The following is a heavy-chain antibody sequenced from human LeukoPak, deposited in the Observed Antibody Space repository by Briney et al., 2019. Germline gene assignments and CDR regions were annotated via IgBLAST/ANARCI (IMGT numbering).Heavy chain of an antibody. D-gene: IGHD4-23*01. Sequence: GGSLRLSCAASGITFSSSGMHWVRQAPGKGLEWVTFIRYDGSNTYYADSVRGRFTISRDDSRKMVYLEMNSLRAEDMAVYYCAKDKGNYYFDLWGQGTLVAVSS. J-gene: IGHJ4*02. CDR3: AKDKGNYYFDL. CDR1: GITFSSSG. V-gene: IGHV3-30*02. CDR2: IRYDGSNT.